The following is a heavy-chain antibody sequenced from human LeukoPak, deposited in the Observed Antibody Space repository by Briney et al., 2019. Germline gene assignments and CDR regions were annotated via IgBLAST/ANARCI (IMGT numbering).Heavy chain of an antibody. D-gene: IGHD6-19*01. J-gene: IGHJ4*02. Sequence: GGSLRLSCAASGFTFSSYWMHWVRQAPGKGLVWVSRINIDGGTTTYVDSVKGRFTISRDNAKNMLYLQMNSLRAEDTAVYYCAREYQWGRQDYWGQGTLVTVSS. CDR1: GFTFSSYW. CDR2: INIDGGTT. CDR3: AREYQWGRQDY. V-gene: IGHV3-74*01.